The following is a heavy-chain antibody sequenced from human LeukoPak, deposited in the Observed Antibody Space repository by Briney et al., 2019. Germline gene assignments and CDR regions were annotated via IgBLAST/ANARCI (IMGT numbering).Heavy chain of an antibody. CDR2: ISYDGSNK. CDR1: GFTFSSYG. D-gene: IGHD1-1*01. V-gene: IGHV3-30*03. J-gene: IGHJ4*02. Sequence: GGSLRLSCAASGFTFSSYGMHWVRQAPGKGLEWVAVISYDGSNKYYADSVKGRFPISRDNSKNTLYLQMNSLRAEDTAVYYCAAGSNEDYWGQGTLVTVSS. CDR3: AAGSNEDY.